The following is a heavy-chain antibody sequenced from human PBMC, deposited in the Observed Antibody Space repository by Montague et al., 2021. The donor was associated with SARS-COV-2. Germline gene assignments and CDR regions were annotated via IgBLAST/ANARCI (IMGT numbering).Heavy chain of an antibody. CDR1: GFPFSNSA. CDR3: AKDSYYYGLGYGMDV. D-gene: IGHD3-10*01. J-gene: IGHJ6*02. V-gene: IGHV3-23*01. Sequence: RRLSFAASGFPFSNSAMNWVRQAPGKGLEWVSGSSGSDGGTHYADSVKGRFTISRDNSKNVLYLQMNSLRAEDTALYYCAKDSYYYGLGYGMDVWGQGTTVTVPS. CDR2: SSGSDGGT.